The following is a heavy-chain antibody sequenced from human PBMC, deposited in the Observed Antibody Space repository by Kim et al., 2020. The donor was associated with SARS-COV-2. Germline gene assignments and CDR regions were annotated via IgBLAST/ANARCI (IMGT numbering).Heavy chain of an antibody. Sequence: GESLKISCKGSGYSFTSYWIGWVRQMPGKGLEWMGIIYPGDSDTRYSPSFQGQVTISADKSISTAYLQWSSLKASDTAMYYCARHPPSYGDYWYFDLWGRGTLVTVSS. J-gene: IGHJ2*01. CDR3: ARHPPSYGDYWYFDL. CDR1: GYSFTSYW. D-gene: IGHD4-17*01. V-gene: IGHV5-51*01. CDR2: IYPGDSDT.